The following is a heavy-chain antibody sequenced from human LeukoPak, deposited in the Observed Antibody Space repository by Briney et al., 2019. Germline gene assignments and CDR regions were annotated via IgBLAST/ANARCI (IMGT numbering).Heavy chain of an antibody. V-gene: IGHV1-69*04. CDR1: GGTFSSYA. CDR3: ARAYCSSTNCYTERAIDC. Sequence: GSSVKVSCKASGGTFSSYAISWVRQAPGQGLEWMGKIIPILGIANYAQKFQGRVTITADESTSTAYMELSSLRSEDTAVYYCARAYCSSTNCYTERAIDCWGQGTLVTVSS. D-gene: IGHD2-2*02. J-gene: IGHJ4*02. CDR2: IIPILGIA.